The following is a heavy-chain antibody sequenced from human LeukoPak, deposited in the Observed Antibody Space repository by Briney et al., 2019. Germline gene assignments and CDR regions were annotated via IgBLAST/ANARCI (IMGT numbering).Heavy chain of an antibody. CDR2: INHSGST. Sequence: SETLSLTCAVYVGFFSGYYWSWIRKPPGKGLEWIWEINHSGSTNYNPSLKSRVTISVDTSTNHFSLKLSSVPAADTAVYYFARVAVARSGYFHYRGHVTLATVSS. CDR3: ARVAVARSGYFHY. J-gene: IGHJ4*01. D-gene: IGHD2-15*01. CDR1: VGFFSGYY. V-gene: IGHV4-34*01.